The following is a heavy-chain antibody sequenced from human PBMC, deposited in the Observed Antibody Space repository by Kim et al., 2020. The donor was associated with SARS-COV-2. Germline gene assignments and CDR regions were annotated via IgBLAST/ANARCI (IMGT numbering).Heavy chain of an antibody. Sequence: GGSLRLSCTASGFTFGDYAMSWVRQAPGKGLEWVGFIRSKAYGGTTEYAASVKGRFTISRDDSKSIAYLQMNSLKTEDTALYYCTREGWELRYDYWGQGTLVTVSS. CDR1: GFTFGDYA. J-gene: IGHJ4*02. V-gene: IGHV3-49*04. CDR3: TREGWELRYDY. CDR2: IRSKAYGGTT. D-gene: IGHD1-26*01.